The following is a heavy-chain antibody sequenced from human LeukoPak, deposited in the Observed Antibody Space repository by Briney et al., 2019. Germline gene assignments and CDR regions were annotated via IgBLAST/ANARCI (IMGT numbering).Heavy chain of an antibody. J-gene: IGHJ6*03. CDR1: GGSIRGYY. Sequence: SETLSLTCNVSGGSIRGYYWSWIRQPPGKGLEWIGYIYYSGSTNYNPSLKSRVTISVDTSKNQFSLKLSSVTAADTAVYYCAAGPYYGTYYYYMDVWGKGTTVTISS. V-gene: IGHV4-59*01. CDR2: IYYSGST. D-gene: IGHD2/OR15-2a*01. CDR3: AAGPYYGTYYYYMDV.